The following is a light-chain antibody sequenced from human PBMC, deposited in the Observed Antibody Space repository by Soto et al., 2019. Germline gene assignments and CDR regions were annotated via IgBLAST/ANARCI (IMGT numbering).Light chain of an antibody. CDR2: EVT. Sequence: QSALTQPPSASGSPGQSVTISCTGTRSDVGDYNYVSWYQQHPGKAPKLMIYEVTQRPSGVPDRFSGSKSGNTASLTVSGLQAEDEAAYFCSSYAGRNNVIFGGGTNLTVL. CDR1: RSDVGDYNY. J-gene: IGLJ2*01. CDR3: SSYAGRNNVI. V-gene: IGLV2-8*01.